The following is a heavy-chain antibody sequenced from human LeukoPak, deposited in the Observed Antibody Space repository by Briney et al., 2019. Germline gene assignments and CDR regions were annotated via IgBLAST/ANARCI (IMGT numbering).Heavy chain of an antibody. J-gene: IGHJ4*02. V-gene: IGHV4-34*01. Sequence: GSLRLSCAASGFTFSSYSMNWVRQPPGKGLEWIGEINHSGSTNYNPSLKSRVTISVDTSKNQFSLKLSSVTAADTAVYYCASRNYYDSSGHPAFDYWGQGTLVTVSS. CDR2: INHSGST. CDR1: GFTFSSYS. D-gene: IGHD3-22*01. CDR3: ASRNYYDSSGHPAFDY.